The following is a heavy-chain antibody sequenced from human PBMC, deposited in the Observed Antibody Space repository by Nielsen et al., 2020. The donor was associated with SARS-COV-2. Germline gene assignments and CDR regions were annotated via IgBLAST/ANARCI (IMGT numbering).Heavy chain of an antibody. Sequence: GESLKISCAASGFTFSSYGMHWVRQAPGKGLEWVAVIWYDGSNKYYADSVKGRFTISRDNSKNTLYLQMNSLRAEDTAVYYCARVPWNDWCFDYWGQGTLVTVSS. CDR2: IWYDGSNK. V-gene: IGHV3-33*01. D-gene: IGHD1-1*01. CDR1: GFTFSSYG. CDR3: ARVPWNDWCFDY. J-gene: IGHJ4*02.